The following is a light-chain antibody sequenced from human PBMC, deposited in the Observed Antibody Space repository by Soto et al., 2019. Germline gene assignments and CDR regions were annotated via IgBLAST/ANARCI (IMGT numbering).Light chain of an antibody. CDR3: QQSYSTPPIT. V-gene: IGKV1-39*01. J-gene: IGKJ5*01. CDR2: TTS. Sequence: DIQMTQSPSSLSASVGARVTITCRTSQSISSFLNWYQHKPGNAPKLLIYTTSTLRSGVPSRFRGSGSGTHFTLTITNVQPEDFATYYCQQSYSTPPITFGQGTRLDIK. CDR1: QSISSF.